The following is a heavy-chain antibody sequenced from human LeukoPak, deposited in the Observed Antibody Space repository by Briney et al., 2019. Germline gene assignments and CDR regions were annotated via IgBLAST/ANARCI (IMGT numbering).Heavy chain of an antibody. CDR1: GYTFSSYT. CDR3: ARQDYCSSTSCYGFYYYYYMDV. D-gene: IGHD2-2*01. CDR2: INTNTGNP. Sequence: ASVKVSCKTSGYTFSSYTITWVRQAPGQGLQWMGWINTNTGNPTYAQGFTGRFVFSLDTSVSTAYLQISSLKAEDTAVYYCARQDYCSSTSCYGFYYYYYMDVWGKGTTATVSS. V-gene: IGHV7-4-1*02. J-gene: IGHJ6*03.